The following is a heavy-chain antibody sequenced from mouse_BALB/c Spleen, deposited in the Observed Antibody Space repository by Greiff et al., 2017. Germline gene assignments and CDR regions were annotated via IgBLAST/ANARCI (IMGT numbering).Heavy chain of an antibody. Sequence: QVQLKQPGAELVRPGASVKLSCKASGYTFTSYWINWVKQRPGQGLELIGNIYPSDSYTNYNQKFKDKATLTVDKSSSTAYMQLSSPTSEDSAVYYCTRLSYGNSYYAMDYWGQGTSVTVSS. J-gene: IGHJ4*01. CDR3: TRLSYGNSYYAMDY. CDR2: IYPSDSYT. CDR1: GYTFTSYW. D-gene: IGHD2-1*01. V-gene: IGHV1-69*02.